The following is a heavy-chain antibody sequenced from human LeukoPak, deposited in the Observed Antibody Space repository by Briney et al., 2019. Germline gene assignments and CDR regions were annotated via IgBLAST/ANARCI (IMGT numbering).Heavy chain of an antibody. V-gene: IGHV4-38-2*02. D-gene: IGHD3/OR15-3a*01. J-gene: IGHJ4*02. CDR2: IYHTGST. CDR3: AKTRDDLLVGHIDY. CDR1: GYSISSGYY. Sequence: SEALSLTCTVSGYSISSGYYGGWSRQSPGKGLEWIGSIYHTGSTYYNPSLKSRLTISVDTSKNQFSLKLSSVTAADTAVYYCAKTRDDLLVGHIDYWGQGTLVTVSS.